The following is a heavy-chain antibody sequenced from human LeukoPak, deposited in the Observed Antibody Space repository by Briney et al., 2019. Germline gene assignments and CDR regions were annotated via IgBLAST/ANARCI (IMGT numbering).Heavy chain of an antibody. J-gene: IGHJ3*02. V-gene: IGHV4-30-4*01. CDR1: GGSISSGDYY. D-gene: IGHD3-22*01. CDR3: AREFVGDSSESGAFDI. Sequence: SQTLSLTCTVSGGSISSGDYYWSWIRQPPGKGLEWIGYIYYSGSTYYNPSLKSRVTISVDTSKNQFSLKLSSVTAADTAVYYRAREFVGDSSESGAFDIWGQGTMVTVSS. CDR2: IYYSGST.